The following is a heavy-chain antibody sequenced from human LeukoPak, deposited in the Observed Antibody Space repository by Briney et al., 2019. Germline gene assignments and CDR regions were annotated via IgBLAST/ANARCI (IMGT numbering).Heavy chain of an antibody. J-gene: IGHJ4*02. Sequence: ASVKVSCKASGYTFTSYGISWVRQAPGQGLEWMGWISAYNGNTNYAQKLQGRVTMTTDTSTSTAYMELRSLRSDDTAVYYCARGRLRGYTGYDRGDFDCWGQGTLVTVSS. CDR2: ISAYNGNT. CDR1: GYTFTSYG. D-gene: IGHD5-12*01. CDR3: ARGRLRGYTGYDRGDFDC. V-gene: IGHV1-18*01.